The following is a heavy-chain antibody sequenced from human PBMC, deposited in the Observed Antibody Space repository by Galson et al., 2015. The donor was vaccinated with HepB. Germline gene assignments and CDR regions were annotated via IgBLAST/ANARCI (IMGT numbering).Heavy chain of an antibody. CDR1: GDSVSSNSAA. J-gene: IGHJ6*02. CDR3: TRVVPAARFYYYGMDV. D-gene: IGHD2-2*01. Sequence: CAISGDSVSSNSAAWNWIRQSPSRGLEWLGRTYYRSKWYNDYALSVRSRITIDPDTSKNQFSLQLKSATPEDTAVYYCTRVVPAARFYYYGMDVWGQGTTVTVSS. V-gene: IGHV6-1*01. CDR2: TYYRSKWYN.